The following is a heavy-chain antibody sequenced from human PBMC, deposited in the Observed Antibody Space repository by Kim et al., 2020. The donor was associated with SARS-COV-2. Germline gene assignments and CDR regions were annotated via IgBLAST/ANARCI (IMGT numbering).Heavy chain of an antibody. Sequence: GGSLRLSCVGSGFAFSSHAIHWVRQAPGKGLEWVAAISYDGSKPYYADSLKGRFTISRDNANNIMFLQMNGLTSEDTALYYCAKDVVRGIIVTDAFDVWGQGTMVTVSS. D-gene: IGHD3-10*01. J-gene: IGHJ3*01. CDR2: ISYDGSKP. V-gene: IGHV3-30*01. CDR1: GFAFSSHA. CDR3: AKDVVRGIIVTDAFDV.